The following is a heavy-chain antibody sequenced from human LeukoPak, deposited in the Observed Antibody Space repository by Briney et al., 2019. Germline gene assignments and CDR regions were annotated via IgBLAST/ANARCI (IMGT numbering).Heavy chain of an antibody. J-gene: IGHJ4*02. D-gene: IGHD2-2*01. CDR1: GYTFSSYG. CDR2: ISAYNGNT. Sequence: ASVKVSYKASGYTFSSYGISWVRQAPGQGLEWMGWISAYNGNTDYAQKLQGRATMTTNKSTSTAYMELRSLRSDDTAVYYCARIYCSSTSCYPPDYWGQGTLVTVSS. CDR3: ARIYCSSTSCYPPDY. V-gene: IGHV1-18*01.